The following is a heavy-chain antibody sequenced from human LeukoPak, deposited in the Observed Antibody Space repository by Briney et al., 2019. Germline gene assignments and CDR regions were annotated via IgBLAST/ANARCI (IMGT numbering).Heavy chain of an antibody. CDR2: ISSSSSYI. D-gene: IGHD6-13*01. J-gene: IGHJ4*02. V-gene: IGHV3-21*01. Sequence: GGSLRLSCAASGFTFSSYSMNWVRQAPGKGLEWVSSISSSSSYIYYADSVKGRFTISRDNAKNSLYLQMNSLRAEDTAVYYCARGGLTAGTGIDYWGQGTLVTVSS. CDR1: GFTFSSYS. CDR3: ARGGLTAGTGIDY.